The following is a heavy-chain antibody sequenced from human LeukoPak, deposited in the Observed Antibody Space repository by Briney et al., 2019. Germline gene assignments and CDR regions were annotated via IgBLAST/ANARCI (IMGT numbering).Heavy chain of an antibody. Sequence: GGSLRLSCAASGITFSSYGMHWLRQPPGKGLEWGAVISYDGSNKYYADSVKGRFTISRDNSKNTLYLQINSLRAEDTAVYYCAKDLSYYDSSGPFVYWGQGTLVTVSS. V-gene: IGHV3-30*18. CDR1: GITFSSYG. CDR3: AKDLSYYDSSGPFVY. D-gene: IGHD3-22*01. CDR2: ISYDGSNK. J-gene: IGHJ4*02.